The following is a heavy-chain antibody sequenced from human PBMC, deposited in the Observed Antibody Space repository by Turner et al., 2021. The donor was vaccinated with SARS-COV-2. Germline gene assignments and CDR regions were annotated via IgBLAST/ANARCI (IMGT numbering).Heavy chain of an antibody. CDR2: IYHSRST. Sequence: QVQLQESGPGLVKPSGTPSLTCAVPGGSISSSNWWSWVRQPPGKGLELIGEIYHSRSTNYNPSLKSRVTISVDKSKNQFSLMLSSVTAADTAVYYCARRTQGYFNYGMDVWGQGTTVTVSS. J-gene: IGHJ6*02. CDR1: GGSISSSNW. V-gene: IGHV4-4*02. CDR3: ARRTQGYFNYGMDV. D-gene: IGHD6-13*01.